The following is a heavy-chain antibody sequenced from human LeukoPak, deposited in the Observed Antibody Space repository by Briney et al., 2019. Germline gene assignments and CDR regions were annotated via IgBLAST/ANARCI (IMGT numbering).Heavy chain of an antibody. CDR1: GGSFSGYY. D-gene: IGHD2-2*01. Sequence: AETLSLTCAVYGGSFSGYYWSWIRQPPGKGVEWIGEINHSGSTNYNPSLKSRVTISVDTSKNQFSLKLSSVTAADTAVYYCARGTSRRKVVPAAYSYYFDYWGQGTLVTVSS. CDR3: ARGTSRRKVVPAAYSYYFDY. J-gene: IGHJ4*02. V-gene: IGHV4-34*01. CDR2: INHSGST.